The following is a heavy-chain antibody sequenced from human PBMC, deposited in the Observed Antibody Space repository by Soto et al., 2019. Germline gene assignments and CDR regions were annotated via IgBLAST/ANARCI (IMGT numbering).Heavy chain of an antibody. Sequence: EVQLLESGGGLVQPGRSLRLSCAASGFTFSSYAMKWVRQAPGKGLEWVSLIGESGTPTYYADSVKGRFTISRDNSGNTLVLEMDSLRAKDTAVYYCARYIPGVRYYGMDVWGQGTTVTVSS. CDR3: ARYIPGVRYYGMDV. V-gene: IGHV3-23*01. CDR2: IGESGTPT. D-gene: IGHD2-2*01. CDR1: GFTFSSYA. J-gene: IGHJ6*02.